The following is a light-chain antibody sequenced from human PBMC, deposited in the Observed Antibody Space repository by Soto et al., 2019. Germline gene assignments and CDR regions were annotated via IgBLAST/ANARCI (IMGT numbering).Light chain of an antibody. V-gene: IGKV4-1*01. CDR1: QTVFHTSYNKDF. CDR2: WAS. J-gene: IGKJ2*01. Sequence: DIVMTQSPDSLSVSLGERATINCKSSQTVFHTSYNKDFLAWYQQKAGQPPKLLFYWASTRESGVPARFSGGGSGTDFYLTIISRQPEDVAVYYCQQYYSSVTFGQGTKLEIK. CDR3: QQYYSSVT.